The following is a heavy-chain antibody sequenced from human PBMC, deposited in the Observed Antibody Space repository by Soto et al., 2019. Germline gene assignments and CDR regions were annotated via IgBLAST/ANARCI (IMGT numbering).Heavy chain of an antibody. J-gene: IGHJ4*02. CDR1: GVSISGYY. D-gene: IGHD3-10*01. V-gene: IGHV4-59*01. CDR2: IFHSLGA. Sequence: SETLSLTCAVSGVSISGYYWSWIRQPPGKGLEWLGYIFHSLGAKYSPSLGSRGTISLDTSKNQLSLSLRSVTAADTAIYFCVRDLNGSGDYWGQGTLVTVSS. CDR3: VRDLNGSGDY.